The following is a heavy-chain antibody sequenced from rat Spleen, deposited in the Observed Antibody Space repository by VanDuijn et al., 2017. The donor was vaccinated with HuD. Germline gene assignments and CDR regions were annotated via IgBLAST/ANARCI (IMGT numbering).Heavy chain of an antibody. J-gene: IGHJ3*01. V-gene: IGHV5S23*01. CDR2: ISTGGGNT. Sequence: EVQLVESGGGLVQPGRSLKLSCAASGFTFSDYTMAWVRQAPTKGLEWVASISTGGGNTYYRDSVKGRFTISRDNAKSTLFLQMDSLRSEDTATYCCARRGIYYYDSWFAYWGQGTLVTVSS. D-gene: IGHD1-12*02. CDR1: GFTFSDYT. CDR3: ARRGIYYYDSWFAY.